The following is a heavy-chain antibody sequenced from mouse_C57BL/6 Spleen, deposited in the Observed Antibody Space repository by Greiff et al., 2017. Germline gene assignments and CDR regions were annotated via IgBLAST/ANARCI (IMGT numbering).Heavy chain of an antibody. CDR2: IHPSDSDT. D-gene: IGHD2-4*01. Sequence: VQLKQPGAELVKPGASVKVSCKASGYTFTSYWMHWVKQRPGQGLEWIGRIHPSDSDTNYNQKFKGKATLTVDKSSSTAYMQLSSLTSEDSAVYYCAITVYDYSPWFAYWGQGTLVTVSA. V-gene: IGHV1-74*01. CDR1: GYTFTSYW. CDR3: AITVYDYSPWFAY. J-gene: IGHJ3*01.